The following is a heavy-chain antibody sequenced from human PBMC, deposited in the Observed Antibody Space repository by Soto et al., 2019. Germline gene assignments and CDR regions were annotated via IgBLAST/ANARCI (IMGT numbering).Heavy chain of an antibody. CDR2: ISYEGTNK. J-gene: IGHJ4*02. CDR1: GFTFSRYV. CDR3: VVAEQWLADPFDY. Sequence: QVQLVESGGGVVQPGRSLRLSCSASGFTFSRYVMHWVRQAPGKGLDWVALISYEGTNKKYAESVKGRFTISRDNSKNTVSLQMNSLRAEDTAVYYCVVAEQWLADPFDYWGQGTLVTVSS. V-gene: IGHV3-30-3*01. D-gene: IGHD6-19*01.